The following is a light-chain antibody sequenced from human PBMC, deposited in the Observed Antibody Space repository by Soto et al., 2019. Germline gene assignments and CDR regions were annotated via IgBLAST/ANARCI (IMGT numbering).Light chain of an antibody. CDR1: SSNIGSNI. J-gene: IGLJ3*02. CDR3: AAWDDSQNGPV. CDR2: STN. V-gene: IGLV1-44*01. Sequence: QSVLTQPPSASGTPGQGVTISCSGSSSNIGSNIVNWYQQLPGTAPKLLIYSTNQRPSGVPDRFSGPKSGTSASLAISGLQSEDEADYYCAAWDDSQNGPVFGGGTKLTVL.